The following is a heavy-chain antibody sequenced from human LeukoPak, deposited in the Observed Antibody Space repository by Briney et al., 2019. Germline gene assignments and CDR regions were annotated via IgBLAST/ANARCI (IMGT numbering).Heavy chain of an antibody. J-gene: IGHJ4*02. Sequence: GGSLRLSCVVSGFSVRNNYVSWVRQAPGKGLEWVSVIYAGDTIHYADSVKGRFTISRDNSKNTVYLQMNSLRAEDTALYYCATIGTGDCREDSWGQGTLVTVSS. V-gene: IGHV3-66*01. CDR2: IYAGDTI. CDR3: ATIGTGDCREDS. CDR1: GFSVRNNY. D-gene: IGHD3/OR15-3a*01.